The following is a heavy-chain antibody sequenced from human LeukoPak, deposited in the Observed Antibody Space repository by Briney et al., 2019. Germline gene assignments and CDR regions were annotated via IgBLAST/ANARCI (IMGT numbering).Heavy chain of an antibody. CDR2: VSGTGGTT. D-gene: IGHD2-21*01. V-gene: IGHV3-23*01. Sequence: PGGSLRLSCAASGFTFSNYAMAWVRQAPGKGLEWVSSVSGTGGTTYHADSVKGRLTISRDNSNNTLYLQMNSLRAEDTAVYYCVKDVLSVAVGSTHDYWCPGTLVTVSS. CDR1: GFTFSNYA. J-gene: IGHJ4*02. CDR3: VKDVLSVAVGSTHDY.